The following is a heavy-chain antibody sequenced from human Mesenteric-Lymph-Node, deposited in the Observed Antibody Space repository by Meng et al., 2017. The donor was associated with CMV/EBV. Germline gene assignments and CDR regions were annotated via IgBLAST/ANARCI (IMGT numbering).Heavy chain of an antibody. D-gene: IGHD4-17*01. CDR2: IYYSGST. J-gene: IGHJ6*02. CDR1: GGSISDYY. CDR3: ASLEYGASGYYYYGMDV. V-gene: IGHV4-59*01. Sequence: SETLSLTCTVSGGSISDYYWSWIRQPPGKGLEWIGYIYYSGSTNYNPSLKSRVTISVDTSKNQFSLKLSSVTAADTAVYYCASLEYGASGYYYYGMDVWGQGTTVTVSS.